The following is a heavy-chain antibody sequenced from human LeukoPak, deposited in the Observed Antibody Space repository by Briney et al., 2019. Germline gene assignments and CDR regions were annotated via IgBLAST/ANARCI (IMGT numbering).Heavy chain of an antibody. CDR3: ARDPGGSYPGDY. J-gene: IGHJ4*02. Sequence: GGSLRLSCAASGFTVSSNYMSWVRQAPGKGLEWVSVIYSGGSTYYADSVKGRFTISRDNSKNTLYLQINSLRAEDTAVYYCARDPGGSYPGDYWGQGTLVTVSS. CDR1: GFTVSSNY. D-gene: IGHD1-26*01. V-gene: IGHV3-66*01. CDR2: IYSGGST.